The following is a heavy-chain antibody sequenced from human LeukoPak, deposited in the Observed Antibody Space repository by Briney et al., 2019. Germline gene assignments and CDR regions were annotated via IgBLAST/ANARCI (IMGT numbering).Heavy chain of an antibody. D-gene: IGHD6-19*01. J-gene: IGHJ3*02. CDR1: GYTFTSYY. CDR3: ARGGIPHSSGGTLDAFDI. Sequence: GASVKVSCKASGYTFTSYYMHWVRQAPGQGLEWMGWINPNSGGTNYAQKFQGRVTMTRDTSISTAYMELSRLRSDDTAVYYCARGGIPHSSGGTLDAFDIWGQGTMVTVSS. V-gene: IGHV1-2*02. CDR2: INPNSGGT.